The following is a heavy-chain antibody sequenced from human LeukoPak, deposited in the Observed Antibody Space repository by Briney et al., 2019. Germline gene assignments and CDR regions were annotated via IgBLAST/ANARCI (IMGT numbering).Heavy chain of an antibody. CDR3: AALTSAGTWAFDI. Sequence: GRSLRLSCAASGFNFSSYGMHWVRQAPGKGLEWVAVISYDGSNKYYADSVKGRFTISRDNSKNTLYLQMNSLRAEDTAVYYCAALTSAGTWAFDIWGQGTMVTVSS. D-gene: IGHD6-13*01. J-gene: IGHJ3*02. V-gene: IGHV3-30*03. CDR2: ISYDGSNK. CDR1: GFNFSSYG.